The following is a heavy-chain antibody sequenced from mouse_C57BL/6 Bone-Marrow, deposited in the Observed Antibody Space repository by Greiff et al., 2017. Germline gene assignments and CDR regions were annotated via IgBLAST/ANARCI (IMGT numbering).Heavy chain of an antibody. CDR1: GFTFSDYG. Sequence: EVQLQQSGGGLVQPGGSLKLSCAASGFTFSDYGMAWVRQAPRKGPEWVAFISNLAYSIYYADTVTGRFTISRANAKNTRYLEMSSMRSEDTAMYYCARQRNYYWYFDVWGTGTTVTVSS. V-gene: IGHV5-15*01. CDR2: ISNLAYSI. J-gene: IGHJ1*03. CDR3: ARQRNYYWYFDV.